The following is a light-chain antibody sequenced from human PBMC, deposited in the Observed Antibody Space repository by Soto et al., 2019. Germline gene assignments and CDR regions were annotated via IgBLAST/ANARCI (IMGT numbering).Light chain of an antibody. CDR2: DVT. V-gene: IGLV2-14*01. J-gene: IGLJ1*01. CDR1: SSDVGGYYS. CDR3: SSYTSSSTDV. Sequence: QSVLTQPASVSGSPEQSITISCTGTSSDVGGYYSVSWYQQHPGKAPKLMIYDVTNRPSGVSNRFSGSKSGNTASLTISGLQAEDEADYYCSSYTSSSTDVFGTGTKLTVL.